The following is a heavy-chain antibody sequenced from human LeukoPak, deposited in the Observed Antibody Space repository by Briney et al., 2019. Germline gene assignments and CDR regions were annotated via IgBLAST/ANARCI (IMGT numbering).Heavy chain of an antibody. J-gene: IGHJ4*02. D-gene: IGHD3-22*01. V-gene: IGHV3-30*04. CDR1: GFSFSSYD. Sequence: GTSLRLSCAASGFSFSSYDAHWVRQAPGKGLERVALISKGENNKYYADSVKGRFTISRDNSKNTLYVQMNSLRAEDTAMYYCARGSYDRSGSASDYWGQGTLVTVSS. CDR2: ISKGENNK. CDR3: ARGSYDRSGSASDY.